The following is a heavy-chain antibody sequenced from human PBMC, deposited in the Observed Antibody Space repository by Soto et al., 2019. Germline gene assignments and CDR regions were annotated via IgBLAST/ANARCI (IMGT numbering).Heavy chain of an antibody. CDR2: IIPIFGTA. Sequence: SVKVSCKASGGTFSSYAISWVRQAPGQGLEWMGGIIPIFGTANYAQKFQGRVTITADESTSTAYMELSSLRSEDTAVYYCASPTKPLYYYYGMDVWGQGTTVTVS. V-gene: IGHV1-69*13. CDR1: GGTFSSYA. J-gene: IGHJ6*02. D-gene: IGHD1-1*01. CDR3: ASPTKPLYYYYGMDV.